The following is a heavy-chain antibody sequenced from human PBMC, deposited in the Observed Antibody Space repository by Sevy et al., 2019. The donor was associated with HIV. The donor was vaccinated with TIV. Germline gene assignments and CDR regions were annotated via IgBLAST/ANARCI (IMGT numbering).Heavy chain of an antibody. CDR3: ARDRARGSSPNYHYYYYMDV. V-gene: IGHV1-69*06. J-gene: IGHJ6*03. Sequence: ASVKVSCKASGGTFSSYAISWVRQAPGQGLEWMGGIIPIFGTANYAQKFQGRVTITADKSTSTAYMELSSLRSEETAVYYCARDRARGSSPNYHYYYYMDVWGKGTTVTVSS. CDR2: IIPIFGTA. D-gene: IGHD6-6*01. CDR1: GGTFSSYA.